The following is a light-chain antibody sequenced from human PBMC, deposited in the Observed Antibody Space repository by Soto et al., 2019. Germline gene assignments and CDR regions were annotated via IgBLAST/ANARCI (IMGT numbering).Light chain of an antibody. CDR1: QSMSTC. Sequence: DIQMTQSPSTLSASVGDRITITCRATQSMSTCLAWYQQKPGKAPRLLINDASSLQSGVPSRFSGIGSGTEFELTISSLLPDGSATYYCLQYYSYWTVGQGPKVEIK. J-gene: IGKJ1*01. CDR3: LQYYSYWT. V-gene: IGKV1-5*01. CDR2: DAS.